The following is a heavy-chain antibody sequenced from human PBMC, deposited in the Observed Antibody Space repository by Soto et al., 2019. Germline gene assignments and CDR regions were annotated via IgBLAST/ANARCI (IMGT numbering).Heavy chain of an antibody. CDR1: GGSVSSVSYY. J-gene: IGHJ5*02. V-gene: IGHV4-61*01. CDR2: IYYSGST. D-gene: IGHD6-13*01. CDR3: ASTRYERYPGIAAAGTTGWFHX. Sequence: SDTLSLTFTVSGGSVSSVSYYWSWIRQPPGKGLEVIGYIYYSGSTNYNPSLKSRVTISVDTSKNQFSLKLSSVTAADTAVYYCASTRYERYPGIAAAGTTGWFHXWGQATLVTVSX.